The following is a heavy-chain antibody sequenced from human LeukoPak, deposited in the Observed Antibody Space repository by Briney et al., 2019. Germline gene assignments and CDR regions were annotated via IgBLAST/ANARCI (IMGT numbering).Heavy chain of an antibody. V-gene: IGHV1-18*01. D-gene: IGHD5-24*01. Sequence: VXVSCNASGYTFPSYGISWVRQAPGQGREWMGWISAYNGNTNYSQKLQGRVTMTTDTSTSTAYMELRSLRSDDTAVYYCASMGDGLDYWGQGTLVTVSS. J-gene: IGHJ4*02. CDR1: GYTFPSYG. CDR2: ISAYNGNT. CDR3: ASMGDGLDY.